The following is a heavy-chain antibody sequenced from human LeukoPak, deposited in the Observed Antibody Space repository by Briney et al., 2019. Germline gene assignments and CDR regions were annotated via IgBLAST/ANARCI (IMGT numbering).Heavy chain of an antibody. CDR2: IRTKGNSYAT. CDR3: AKEGGSYTSFKFDY. D-gene: IGHD1-26*01. Sequence: GGSLRLSCAASGFTFSGSAIHWVRQASGKGLEWVGRIRTKGNSYATGYTASVKGRFTISRDDSKSTAYLQMNSLRAEDTAVYYCAKEGGSYTSFKFDYWGQGTLVTVSS. CDR1: GFTFSGSA. V-gene: IGHV3-73*01. J-gene: IGHJ4*02.